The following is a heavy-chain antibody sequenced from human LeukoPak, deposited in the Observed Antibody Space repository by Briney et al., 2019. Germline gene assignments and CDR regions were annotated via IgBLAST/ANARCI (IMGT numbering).Heavy chain of an antibody. D-gene: IGHD2-21*02. CDR1: GFTFTSYA. V-gene: IGHV3-23*01. J-gene: IGHJ4*02. Sequence: GGSLRLSCAASGFTFTSYAMSWVRQAPGKGLQWVSALSGSGSSTYYADSVKGRFTISRDTFKNTLYLQMNSLRAEDTAVYYCAKYGLYGDSAGNYFDYWGQGTLVTVSS. CDR3: AKYGLYGDSAGNYFDY. CDR2: LSGSGSST.